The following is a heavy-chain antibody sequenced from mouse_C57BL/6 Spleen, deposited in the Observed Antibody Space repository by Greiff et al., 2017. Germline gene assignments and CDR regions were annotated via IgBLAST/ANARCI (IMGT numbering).Heavy chain of an antibody. J-gene: IGHJ1*03. CDR3: ARSEYYGSSRYWYFDV. CDR2: IHPNSGST. CDR1: GYTFTSYW. Sequence: VQLQQSGAELVKPGASVKLSCKASGYTFTSYWMHWVKQRPGQGLEWIGMIHPNSGSTNYNEKFKSKATLTVDKSSSTAYMQLSSLTSEDSAVYYCARSEYYGSSRYWYFDVWGTGTTVTVSS. D-gene: IGHD1-1*01. V-gene: IGHV1-64*01.